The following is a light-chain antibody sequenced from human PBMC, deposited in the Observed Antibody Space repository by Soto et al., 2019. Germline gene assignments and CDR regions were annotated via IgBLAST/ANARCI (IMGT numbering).Light chain of an antibody. Sequence: EILMTQSQATLSVSPGETVTFSWRASRSVSSRLAWYQHKPGQAPRLLISGASNGATGIPPKFSGSGSGTEFTLTVDSLQSDDIAVYYCQQYYNWPVTFGGGTKVDIK. CDR3: QQYYNWPVT. CDR1: RSVSSR. J-gene: IGKJ4*01. V-gene: IGKV3-15*01. CDR2: GAS.